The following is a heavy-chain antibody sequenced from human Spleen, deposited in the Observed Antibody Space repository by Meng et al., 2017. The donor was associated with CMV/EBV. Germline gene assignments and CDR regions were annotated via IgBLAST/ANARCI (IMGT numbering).Heavy chain of an antibody. CDR3: ARARSPTHFDY. CDR2: IGTVGDT. CDR1: GFTFSSYV. Sequence: GESLKISCAASGFTFSSYVMSWVRQAPGKGLEWVSSIGTVGDTYSIGSVKGRFIISREDAKNSVYLQMNGLRDGDTGLYYCARARSPTHFDYWGQGALVTVSS. J-gene: IGHJ4*02. V-gene: IGHV3-13*01.